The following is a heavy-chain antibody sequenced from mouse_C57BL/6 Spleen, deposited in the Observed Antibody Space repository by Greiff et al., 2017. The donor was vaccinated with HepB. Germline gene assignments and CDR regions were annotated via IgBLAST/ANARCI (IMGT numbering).Heavy chain of an antibody. J-gene: IGHJ3*01. V-gene: IGHV1-52*01. CDR1: GYTFTSYW. D-gene: IGHD3-3*01. CDR3: ARRDSSWFAY. CDR2: IDPSDSET. Sequence: QVQLKQPGAELVRPGSSVKLSCKASGYTFTSYWMHWVKQRPIQGLEWIGNIDPSDSETHYNQKFKDKATLTVDKSSSTAYMQLSSLTEDSAVYYCARRDSSWFAYWGQGTLVTVSA.